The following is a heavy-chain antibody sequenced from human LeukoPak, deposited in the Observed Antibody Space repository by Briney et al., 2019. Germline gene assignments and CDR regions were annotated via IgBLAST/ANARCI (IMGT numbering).Heavy chain of an antibody. CDR2: INPNSGGT. D-gene: IGHD3-22*01. J-gene: IGHJ5*02. CDR1: GYTFTGYY. Sequence: ASVKVSCKASGYTFTGYYMHWVRQAPGQGLEWMGWINPNSGGTNYAQKFQGRVTMTRDTSISTAYMELSRLRSDDTAVYYCARSSSSGYYYASWGQGTLVTVSS. CDR3: ARSSSSGYYYAS. V-gene: IGHV1-2*02.